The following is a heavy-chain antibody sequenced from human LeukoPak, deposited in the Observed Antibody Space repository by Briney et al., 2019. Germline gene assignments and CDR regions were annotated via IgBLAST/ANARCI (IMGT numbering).Heavy chain of an antibody. CDR3: ARGGISSTGTYYLNYYGMDV. J-gene: IGHJ6*02. CDR2: INPSGGST. D-gene: IGHD2-2*01. V-gene: IGHV1-46*01. CDR1: GYNFTTYY. Sequence: ASVKVSCKASGYNFTTYYIHWVRQAPGQGLEWMGVINPSGGSTTYAQKFQDRVTMTRDTSASTVNMELTSLRSEDTAVYYCARGGISSTGTYYLNYYGMDVWGQGTTVTVSS.